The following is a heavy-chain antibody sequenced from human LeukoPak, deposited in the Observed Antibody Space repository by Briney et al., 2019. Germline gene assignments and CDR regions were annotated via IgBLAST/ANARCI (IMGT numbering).Heavy chain of an antibody. J-gene: IGHJ4*02. Sequence: SETLSLTCTVSGVSISSYYWSWIRQPPGKGLEWIGYIYYSGSTNYNPSLKSRVTISVDTSKNQFSLKLSSVTAADTAVYYCARHWSSYHSSGSYSFDYWGQGTLVTVSS. CDR3: ARHWSSYHSSGSYSFDY. CDR2: IYYSGST. CDR1: GVSISSYY. D-gene: IGHD3-22*01. V-gene: IGHV4-59*08.